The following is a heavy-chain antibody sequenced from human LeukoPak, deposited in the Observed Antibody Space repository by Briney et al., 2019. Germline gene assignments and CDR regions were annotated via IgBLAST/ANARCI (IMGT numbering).Heavy chain of an antibody. CDR3: ARVRSGNYYFRINWFDP. V-gene: IGHV4-34*01. Sequence: PSETLSLTCAVYGGSFSGYYWSWIRQPPGKGLEWIGEINHSGSTNYNPSLKSRVTISVDTSKNQFSLKLSSVTAADTAVYYCARVRSGNYYFRINWFDPWGQGTLVTVSS. CDR1: GGSFSGYY. CDR2: INHSGST. J-gene: IGHJ5*02. D-gene: IGHD3-10*01.